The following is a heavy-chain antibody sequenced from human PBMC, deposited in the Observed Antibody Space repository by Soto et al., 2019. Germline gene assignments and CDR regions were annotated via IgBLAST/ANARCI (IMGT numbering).Heavy chain of an antibody. J-gene: IGHJ3*01. CDR3: AKDRGVVVVVTTGGAFYL. Sequence: EVQLLESGGGLVHPGGSLRLSCEVSEFTFSSYAMSWVRQAPGKGLEWVSTISGSGVSTYYGDSVKGRFTISRDNSKNTLYLQMNSLRVEDTAMYYCAKDRGVVVVVTTGGAFYLWGQGTMVTVSS. V-gene: IGHV3-23*01. CDR2: ISGSGVST. CDR1: EFTFSSYA. D-gene: IGHD3-22*01.